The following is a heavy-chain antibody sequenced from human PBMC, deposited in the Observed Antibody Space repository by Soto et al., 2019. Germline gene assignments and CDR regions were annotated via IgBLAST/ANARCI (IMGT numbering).Heavy chain of an antibody. V-gene: IGHV1-2*02. Sequence: ASVKVSCKASGYTFTGYYMHWARQAPGQGLEWMGWINPNSGGTNYAQKFQGRVTMTRDTSISTAYMELSRLRSDDTAVYYCVMDIVVVPAAPGPYGMDVWGQGTTVTVSS. CDR1: GYTFTGYY. CDR2: INPNSGGT. J-gene: IGHJ6*02. D-gene: IGHD2-2*03. CDR3: VMDIVVVPAAPGPYGMDV.